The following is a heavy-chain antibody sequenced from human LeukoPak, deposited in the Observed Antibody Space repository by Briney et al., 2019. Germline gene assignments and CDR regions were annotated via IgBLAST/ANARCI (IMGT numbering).Heavy chain of an antibody. D-gene: IGHD6-19*01. Sequence: PSETLSLTCAVHGGSFSGYYWSWIRQPPGKGLEWIGEINHSGSTNYNPSLKSRVTISVDTSKNQFSLKLSSVTAADTAVYYCARCRAVAGYNWFDPWGQGTLVTVSS. J-gene: IGHJ5*02. CDR1: GGSFSGYY. V-gene: IGHV4-34*01. CDR3: ARCRAVAGYNWFDP. CDR2: INHSGST.